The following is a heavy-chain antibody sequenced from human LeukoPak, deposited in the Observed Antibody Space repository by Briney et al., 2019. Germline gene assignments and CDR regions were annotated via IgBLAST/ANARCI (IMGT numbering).Heavy chain of an antibody. Sequence: SETLSLTCTVSGGSISSSSYYWGWIRQPPGKGLEWIGSIYYSGSTYYNPSLKSRVTISVDTSKNQFSLKLSSVTAADTAVYYCARSLYYYGSGSYGGDNYYFDYWGQGTLVTVSS. D-gene: IGHD3-10*01. J-gene: IGHJ4*02. CDR2: IYYSGST. CDR3: ARSLYYYGSGSYGGDNYYFDY. V-gene: IGHV4-39*07. CDR1: GGSISSSSYY.